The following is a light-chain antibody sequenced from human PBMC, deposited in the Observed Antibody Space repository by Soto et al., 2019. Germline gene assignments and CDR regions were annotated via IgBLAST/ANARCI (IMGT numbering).Light chain of an antibody. CDR3: ETWDFKTRV. V-gene: IGLV4-60*02. CDR2: LEGSGSY. CDR1: SGHSSYI. Sequence: QSVLTQSSSASASLGSSVKLTCTLSSGHSSYIIAWHQQQPGKAPRYLMKLEGSGSYNKGSGVPDRFSGSSSGADRYLTISNLQFEDAADYYCETWDFKTRVFGGGTKLTVL. J-gene: IGLJ3*02.